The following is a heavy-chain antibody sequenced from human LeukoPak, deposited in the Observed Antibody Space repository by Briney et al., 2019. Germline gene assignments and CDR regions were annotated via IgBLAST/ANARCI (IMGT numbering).Heavy chain of an antibody. D-gene: IGHD3-10*01. Sequence: PGGSLRLSCAASGFTFSSYEMNWARQAPGKGLEWVSYISSSGSTIYYADSVKGRFTISRDNAKNSLYLQMNSLRAEDTAVHYCASLRSSVYYYGSGSYYRVGSWFDPWGQGTLVTVSS. V-gene: IGHV3-48*03. CDR1: GFTFSSYE. J-gene: IGHJ5*02. CDR2: ISSSGSTI. CDR3: ASLRSSVYYYGSGSYYRVGSWFDP.